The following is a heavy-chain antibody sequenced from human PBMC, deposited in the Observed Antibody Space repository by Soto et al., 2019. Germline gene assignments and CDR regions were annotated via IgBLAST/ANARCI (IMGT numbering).Heavy chain of an antibody. Sequence: SVKVSCKASGGTFSSYAISWVRQAPGQGLEWMGGIIPIFGTANYAQKFQGRGTITADKSTSTAYMELSSLRSEDTAVYYCARGAYYDILTGYYTLNYWGQGPLVTVSS. CDR2: IIPIFGTA. D-gene: IGHD3-9*01. V-gene: IGHV1-69*06. CDR3: ARGAYYDILTGYYTLNY. J-gene: IGHJ4*02. CDR1: GGTFSSYA.